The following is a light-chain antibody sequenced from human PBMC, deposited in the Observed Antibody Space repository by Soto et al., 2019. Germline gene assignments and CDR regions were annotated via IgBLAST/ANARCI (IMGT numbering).Light chain of an antibody. CDR2: GAS. Sequence: EIVCRQSPATLSLSPGGRATLSCRSTQSVDTYLAWYQQKPGQAPRLLIYGASTRATGIAARFSGSGSGTEFTLTISSLQSEDFAVYYCQQYNNWPPITFGQGTRLEIK. CDR1: QSVDTY. CDR3: QQYNNWPPIT. V-gene: IGKV3D-15*01. J-gene: IGKJ5*01.